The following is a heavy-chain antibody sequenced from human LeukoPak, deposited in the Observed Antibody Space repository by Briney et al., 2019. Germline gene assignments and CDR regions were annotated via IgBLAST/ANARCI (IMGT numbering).Heavy chain of an antibody. Sequence: GGSLRLSCAASGVTFSSYWMSWVRQAPGKGLEWVANIKQDGSEKYYVDSVKGRFTISRDNAKNSLYLQMNSLRAEDTAVYYCARKNIQDYWGQGTLVTVSS. D-gene: IGHD2/OR15-2a*01. J-gene: IGHJ4*02. CDR3: ARKNIQDY. CDR2: IKQDGSEK. CDR1: GVTFSSYW. V-gene: IGHV3-7*01.